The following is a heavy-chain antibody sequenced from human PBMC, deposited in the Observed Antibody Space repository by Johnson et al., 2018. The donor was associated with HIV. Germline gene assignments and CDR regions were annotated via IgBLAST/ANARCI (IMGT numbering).Heavy chain of an antibody. V-gene: IGHV3-30*18. Sequence: QVQLVESGGGLVQPGGSLRLSCAASGFTFSNAWMSWVRQAPGKGLEWAAVISYDGSNKYYVDSVKGRFTISRDKSKNTLYLQMNSLRAEDTAVYYCAKDGAMAFDIWGQGTLVTVSS. CDR1: GFTFSNAW. CDR2: ISYDGSNK. J-gene: IGHJ3*02. CDR3: AKDGAMAFDI. D-gene: IGHD2-2*01.